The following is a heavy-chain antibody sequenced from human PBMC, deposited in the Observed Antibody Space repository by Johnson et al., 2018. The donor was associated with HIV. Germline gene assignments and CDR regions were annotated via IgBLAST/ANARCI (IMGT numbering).Heavy chain of an antibody. D-gene: IGHD2-2*01. J-gene: IGHJ3*02. V-gene: IGHV3-30-3*01. CDR2: ISHDGSNK. CDR3: ATSRVLLYQPLRPNAFDI. CDR1: GFTFSYYS. Sequence: QLVESGGGLVQPGGSLRLSCAASGFTFSYYSMHWVRQAPGKGLEWVAVISHDGSNKYYADSVRGRFTISRDKSRNTLYLQMNSLRAEDTAVYYCATSRVLLYQPLRPNAFDIWGQVTMVTVSS.